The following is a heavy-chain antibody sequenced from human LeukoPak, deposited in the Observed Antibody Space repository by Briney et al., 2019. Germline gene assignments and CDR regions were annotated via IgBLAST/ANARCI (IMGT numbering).Heavy chain of an antibody. D-gene: IGHD1-26*01. CDR1: GYTFTGYY. J-gene: IGHJ4*02. CDR2: INPNSGGT. Sequence: ASVKVSCKASGYTFTGYYMHWVRQAPGQGLEWMGWINPNSGGTNYAQEFQGRVTMTRDTSISTAYMELSRLRSDDTAVYYCARVIVGATPHGDYWGQGTLVTVSS. V-gene: IGHV1-2*02. CDR3: ARVIVGATPHGDY.